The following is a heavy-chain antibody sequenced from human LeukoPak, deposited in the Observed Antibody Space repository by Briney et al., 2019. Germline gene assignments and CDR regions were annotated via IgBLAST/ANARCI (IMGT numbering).Heavy chain of an antibody. CDR1: GGSISSYY. V-gene: IGHV4-59*01. CDR2: IYYSGSA. CDR3: ARGRYDILTGYHYYYGMDV. J-gene: IGHJ6*02. Sequence: SETLSLTCTVSGGSISSYYWSWIRQPPGKGLEWIGYIYYSGSANYNPSLKSRVTISVDTSKNQFSLKLSSVTAADTAVYYCARGRYDILTGYHYYYGMDVWGQGTTVTVSS. D-gene: IGHD3-9*01.